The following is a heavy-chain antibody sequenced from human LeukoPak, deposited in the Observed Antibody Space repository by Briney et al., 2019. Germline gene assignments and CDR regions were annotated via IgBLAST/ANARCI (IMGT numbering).Heavy chain of an antibody. CDR3: TTDHLLWSGSYVFRGPEAFDI. CDR1: GFTFSDAW. CDR2: IKSKTDGRTT. J-gene: IGHJ3*02. Sequence: GGSLRLSCAASGFTFSDAWMSWVRQAPGKGLEWVGRIKSKTDGRTTDYAAPVKGRFTISRDDSKNTLYLKMNSLKTEDTAVYYCTTDHLLWSGSYVFRGPEAFDIWGEGTMVTVSS. D-gene: IGHD1-26*01. V-gene: IGHV3-15*01.